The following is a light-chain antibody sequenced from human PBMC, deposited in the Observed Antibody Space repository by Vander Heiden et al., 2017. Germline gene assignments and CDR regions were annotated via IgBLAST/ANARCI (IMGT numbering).Light chain of an antibody. CDR3: QQYNSYPLT. CDR2: KAS. Sequence: DILMTQSPSTLSASVGDRVSITCRASQSISNWLAWYQQKPGKAPKILIYKASSLESGVPSRFSGAGSGTEFTLTISSLRPDDFATYYCQQYNSYPLTFGGGTKVEI. V-gene: IGKV1-5*03. J-gene: IGKJ4*01. CDR1: QSISNW.